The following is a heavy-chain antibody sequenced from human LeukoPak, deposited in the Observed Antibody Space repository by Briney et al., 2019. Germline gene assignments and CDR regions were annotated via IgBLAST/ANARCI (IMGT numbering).Heavy chain of an antibody. J-gene: IGHJ4*02. CDR3: ASARHGDYVWDY. CDR1: GYSFTYW. Sequence: GESLKISCKGSGYSFTYWIGWVRQMPGKGLEWMGIIYSGDSHTKYSPSFQGRVTISVDNSISTAYLQWSNLEASDTAMYYCASARHGDYVWDYWGQGTLVTVSS. D-gene: IGHD4-17*01. V-gene: IGHV5-51*01. CDR2: IYSGDSHT.